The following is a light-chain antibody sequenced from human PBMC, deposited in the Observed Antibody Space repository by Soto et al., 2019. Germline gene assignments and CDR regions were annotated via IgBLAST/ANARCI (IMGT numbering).Light chain of an antibody. J-gene: IGKJ2*01. CDR1: QRISGY. CDR3: PPNFSAPPT. CDR2: HTS. V-gene: IGKV1-39*01. Sequence: DIQMTQSPSSLSASVGDRVTITCRASQRISGYLNWFQQKPGKAPNLLVYHTSKLQSGVPPRFSGSGSGTDFHLTLQRPPPEDFATYFRPPNFSAPPTFCQGTKLDIK.